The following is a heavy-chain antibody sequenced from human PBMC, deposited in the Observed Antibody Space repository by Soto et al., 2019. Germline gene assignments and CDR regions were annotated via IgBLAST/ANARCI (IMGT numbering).Heavy chain of an antibody. Sequence: GGSLRLSCAASGFTFSSYAMSWVRQAPGKGLEWVSAISGSGGSTYYADSVKGRFTISRDNSKNTLYLQMNSLRAEDTAVYYCAKDPTIIAVADYYFDYWGQGTLVTVSS. CDR2: ISGSGGST. J-gene: IGHJ4*02. D-gene: IGHD6-19*01. V-gene: IGHV3-23*01. CDR3: AKDPTIIAVADYYFDY. CDR1: GFTFSSYA.